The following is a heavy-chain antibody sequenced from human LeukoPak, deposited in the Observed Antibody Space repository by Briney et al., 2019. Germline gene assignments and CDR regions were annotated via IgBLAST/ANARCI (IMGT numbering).Heavy chain of an antibody. J-gene: IGHJ5*02. CDR1: GDSISLFY. V-gene: IGHV4-59*01. CDR2: IHYSGRT. Sequence: PSETLSLTCIVSGDSISLFYWSWIRQPPGKGLEMIGYIHYSGRTNYNPSLKSRVTMSLDTSKNHFSLKLRSVTAADTAVYYCARVSPDTATDYGWFDPWGQGSLVTVSS. CDR3: ARVSPDTATDYGWFDP. D-gene: IGHD5-18*01.